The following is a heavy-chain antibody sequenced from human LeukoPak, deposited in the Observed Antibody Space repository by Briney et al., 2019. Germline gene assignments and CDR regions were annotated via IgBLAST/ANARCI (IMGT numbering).Heavy chain of an antibody. CDR3: TRLRQQLGFNYYYYGMDV. CDR1: GFTFSGSA. Sequence: GGSLRLSCAASGFTFSGSAMHWVRQASGKGLEWVGRIRSKANRYATAYAASVKGRFTISRDDSKNTAYLQMNSLKTEDTAVYYCTRLRQQLGFNYYYYGMDVWGQGTTVTVSS. CDR2: IRSKANRYAT. J-gene: IGHJ6*02. D-gene: IGHD6-13*01. V-gene: IGHV3-73*01.